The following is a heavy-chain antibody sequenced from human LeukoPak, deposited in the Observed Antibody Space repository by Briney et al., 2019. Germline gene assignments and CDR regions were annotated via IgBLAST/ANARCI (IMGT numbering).Heavy chain of an antibody. CDR3: VCGPDFDY. CDR1: GFTFSTYG. Sequence: PGGSLRVSCAASGFTFSTYGMHWVRQAPGKGLEWVAFIRYDGSNKYYADSVKGRFTISRDNSKNTVYLQMNSLRAEDTAMYYCVCGPDFDYWGQGTLVTVSS. J-gene: IGHJ4*02. V-gene: IGHV3-30*02. CDR2: IRYDGSNK.